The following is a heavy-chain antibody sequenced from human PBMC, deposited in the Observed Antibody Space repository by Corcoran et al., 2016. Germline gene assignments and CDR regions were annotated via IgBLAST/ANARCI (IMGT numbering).Heavy chain of an antibody. V-gene: IGHV1-2*02. CDR2: INPNTGDT. CDR3: TRDIRGMTVTTTLDL. Sequence: QVHLVQSGAEVKKPGASVKVSCKSSGYTFTGFYIHWVRQAPGQGLEWLGWINPNTGDTNYALKFQGRVAMTRGTSSSTAYMDLRRLRSDDTAVYYCTRDIRGMTVTTTLDLWGQGTLVTVSS. J-gene: IGHJ5*02. D-gene: IGHD4-17*01. CDR1: GYTFTGFY.